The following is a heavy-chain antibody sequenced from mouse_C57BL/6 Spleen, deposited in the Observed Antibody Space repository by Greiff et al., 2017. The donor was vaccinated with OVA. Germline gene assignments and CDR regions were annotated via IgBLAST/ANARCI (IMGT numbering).Heavy chain of an antibody. V-gene: IGHV1-5*01. Sequence: VQLQQSGTVLARPGASVKMSCKTSGYTFTSYWMHWVKQRPGQGLEWIGAIYPGNSDTSYNQKFKGKAKLTAVTSASTAYMELSSLTNEDSAVYYCTNLDSAGYEDYWGQGTTLTVSS. CDR2: IYPGNSDT. D-gene: IGHD3-2*02. CDR3: TNLDSAGYEDY. CDR1: GYTFTSYW. J-gene: IGHJ2*01.